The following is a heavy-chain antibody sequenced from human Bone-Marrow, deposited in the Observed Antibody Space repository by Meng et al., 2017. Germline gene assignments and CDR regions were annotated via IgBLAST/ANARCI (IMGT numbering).Heavy chain of an antibody. Sequence: QVQLVESGGGVVQTGRSLRLSCAASGFTFSTFGMHWVRQAPGKRLECVATISHDERNKHYADSVKGRFSISRDNSKNTLYLQMNSLRAEDTAVYYCASDYYDSGSYGHWGLGTLVTVSS. V-gene: IGHV3-30*03. J-gene: IGHJ4*02. CDR1: GFTFSTFG. CDR3: ASDYYDSGSYGH. CDR2: ISHDERNK. D-gene: IGHD3-10*01.